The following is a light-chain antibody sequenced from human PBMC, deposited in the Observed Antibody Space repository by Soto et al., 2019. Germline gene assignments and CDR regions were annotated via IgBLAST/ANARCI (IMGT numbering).Light chain of an antibody. V-gene: IGLV2-14*01. CDR2: EVR. CDR3: SSYSSTTLV. J-gene: IGLJ1*01. Sequence: GRTQPASVSGSPGQSITISCTGTSSDFGGHDYVSWYQQHPGKAPKLIIYEVRNRPSGVSNRFSGSKSGNTASLTISGLQAEDEADYYCSSYSSTTLVFGTGTKVTVL. CDR1: SSDFGGHDY.